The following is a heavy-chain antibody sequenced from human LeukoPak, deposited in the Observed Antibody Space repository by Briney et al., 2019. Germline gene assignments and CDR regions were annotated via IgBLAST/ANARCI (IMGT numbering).Heavy chain of an antibody. Sequence: GTSLRLSCAASGFTFSNYAMNWVRQAPGKGLEWVAIISYHGRSVDYADSVKGRFTMSRDNSKNTLSLQMNSLRAEDTAVYYCAKDRGYCSGGICYNQYGMDVWGQGTTVTVSS. CDR1: GFTFSNYA. CDR2: ISYHGRSV. J-gene: IGHJ6*02. D-gene: IGHD2-15*01. CDR3: AKDRGYCSGGICYNQYGMDV. V-gene: IGHV3-30-3*02.